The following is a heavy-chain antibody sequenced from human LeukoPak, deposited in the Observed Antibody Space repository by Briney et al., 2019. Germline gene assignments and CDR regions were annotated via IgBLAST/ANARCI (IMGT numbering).Heavy chain of an antibody. Sequence: ASVKVSCKASGYVFNLFGFSGVRQAPGQGLEWMGWISGYNGDTKYAQKIQGRVTLTTDSSASTAYMELRTLRSDDTAIYYCARDRDLIGVTTTRLDYWGQGTLVTVSS. J-gene: IGHJ4*02. CDR3: ARDRDLIGVTTTRLDY. CDR2: ISGYNGDT. V-gene: IGHV1-18*04. D-gene: IGHD6-19*01. CDR1: GYVFNLFG.